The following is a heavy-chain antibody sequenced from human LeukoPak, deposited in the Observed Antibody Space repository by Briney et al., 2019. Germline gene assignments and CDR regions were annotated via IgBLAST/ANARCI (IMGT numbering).Heavy chain of an antibody. CDR1: GFTFTSYS. J-gene: IGHJ1*01. V-gene: IGHV3-21*01. Sequence: PGGSLRLSCAASGFTFTSYSMNWVRQAPGKGLEWVSSITGSSKHRYYADSVKGRFTISRDNAKSSLYLQMNSLRAEDTAVYSVTKCYLQHWGQGTLVTVSS. CDR2: ITGSSKHR. D-gene: IGHD4-17*01. CDR3: TKCYLQH.